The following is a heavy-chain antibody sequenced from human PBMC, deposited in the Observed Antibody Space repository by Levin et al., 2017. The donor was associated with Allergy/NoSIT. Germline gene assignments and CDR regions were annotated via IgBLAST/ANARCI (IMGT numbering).Heavy chain of an antibody. V-gene: IGHV4-39*01. CDR1: GGSISSSSYY. D-gene: IGHD6-19*01. Sequence: SETLSLTCTVSGGSISSSSYYWGWIRQPPGKGLEWIGSIYYSGSTYYNPSLKSRVTISVDTSKNQFSLKLSSVTAADTAVYYCARIQSIAVAGPPRGPLYYFDYWGQGTLVTVSS. CDR2: IYYSGST. CDR3: ARIQSIAVAGPPRGPLYYFDY. J-gene: IGHJ4*02.